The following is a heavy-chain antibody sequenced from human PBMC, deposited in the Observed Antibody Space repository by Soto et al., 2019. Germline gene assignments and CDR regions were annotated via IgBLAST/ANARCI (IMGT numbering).Heavy chain of an antibody. CDR1: GLTFTSYS. Sequence: EVQLVESGGGLVQPGGSLRLSCAASGLTFTSYSMNWVRQAPGKGLEWVSFISSSSSTIYYADSVKGRFTISRDNAKNALYLQMNSLRDEDTAVYYCARDRGDTYGFDFWGQGALVTVSS. J-gene: IGHJ4*02. CDR2: ISSSSSTI. CDR3: ARDRGDTYGFDF. V-gene: IGHV3-48*02. D-gene: IGHD5-18*01.